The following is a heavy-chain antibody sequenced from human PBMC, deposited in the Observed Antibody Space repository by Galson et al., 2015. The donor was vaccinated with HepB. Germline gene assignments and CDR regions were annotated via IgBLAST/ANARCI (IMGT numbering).Heavy chain of an antibody. J-gene: IGHJ6*02. D-gene: IGHD6-13*01. V-gene: IGHV1-3*01. CDR3: ASSSWYPYPDYYYGMDV. Sequence: SVKVSCKASGYTFTSYAMHWVRQAPGQRLEWMGWINAGNGNTKYSQKFQGRVTITRDTSASTAYMELSSLRSEDTAVYYCASSSWYPYPDYYYGMDVWGQGTTVTVSS. CDR1: GYTFTSYA. CDR2: INAGNGNT.